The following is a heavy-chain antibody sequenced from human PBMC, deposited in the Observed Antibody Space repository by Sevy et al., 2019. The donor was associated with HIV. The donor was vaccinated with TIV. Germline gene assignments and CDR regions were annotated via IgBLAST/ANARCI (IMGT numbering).Heavy chain of an antibody. D-gene: IGHD1-1*01. CDR1: GFSFGDYD. V-gene: IGHV3-13*01. CDR2: IGTAGDT. CDR3: VRCSPSRSEILLGSSNADNGYFDL. J-gene: IGHJ2*01. Sequence: GGSLRLSCAASGFSFGDYDMHWVRQLSGKGLEWVSSIGTAGDTYYPGSVEDGFAISREKATNSVYLQLRSQRAEDTATYYSVRCSPSRSEILLGSSNADNGYFDLWGRGTLVTVSS.